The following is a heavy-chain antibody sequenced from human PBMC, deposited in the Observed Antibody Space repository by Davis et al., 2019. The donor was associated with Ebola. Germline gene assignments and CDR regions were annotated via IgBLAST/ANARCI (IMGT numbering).Heavy chain of an antibody. CDR3: AKSRFSVGATTDFDY. D-gene: IGHD1-26*01. V-gene: IGHV3-7*03. CDR1: GFTFSSYW. CDR2: IKQDGSEK. Sequence: GESLKISCAASGFTFSSYWMSWVRQAPGKGLEWVANIKQDGSEKYYVDSVKGRFTISRDNAKNSLYLQMNSLRAEDTAVYYCAKSRFSVGATTDFDYWGQGTLVTVSS. J-gene: IGHJ4*02.